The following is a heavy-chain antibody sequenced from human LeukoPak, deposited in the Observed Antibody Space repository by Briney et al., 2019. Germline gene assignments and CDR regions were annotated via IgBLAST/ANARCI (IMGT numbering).Heavy chain of an antibody. J-gene: IGHJ4*02. Sequence: PGGSLRLSCAASGFTFSSYAMSWVRQAPGKGLEWVSTVSGNSGRTYYADSVKGRFTISRDNSKNTLYLQMNSLRAEDTAVYYCAIYDSSGYYNYWGQGTLVTVSS. D-gene: IGHD3-22*01. CDR1: GFTFSSYA. CDR3: AIYDSSGYYNY. CDR2: VSGNSGRT. V-gene: IGHV3-23*01.